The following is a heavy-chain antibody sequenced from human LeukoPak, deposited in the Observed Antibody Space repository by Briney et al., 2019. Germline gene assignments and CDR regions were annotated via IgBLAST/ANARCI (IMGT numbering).Heavy chain of an antibody. Sequence: ASVKVSCKVSGYTLSEFSMHWVRQAPGKGLEWMGGFDPEDGETICAQKFQGRVSMTEDTSTDTAYMELSSLRSEDTAVYYCVASSPQNWMAHDYWGQGTLVTVSS. J-gene: IGHJ4*02. CDR3: VASSPQNWMAHDY. V-gene: IGHV1-24*01. CDR1: GYTLSEFS. CDR2: FDPEDGET. D-gene: IGHD1-1*01.